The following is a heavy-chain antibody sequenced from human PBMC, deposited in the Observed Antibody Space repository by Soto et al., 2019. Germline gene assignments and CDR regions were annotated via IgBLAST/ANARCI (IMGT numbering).Heavy chain of an antibody. CDR3: ARHLFDSWKGYPYDYYMDV. CDR2: LYYSAMK. V-gene: IGHV4-59*08. Sequence: QVQLQASGPGLVKPSETLSLTCSVPGGSIRSLNWSWIRQPPGRGLEWIGCLYYSAMKEYNPSLKTPVTISADPANNQASLKLSSVTATDTAVYYCARHLFDSWKGYPYDYYMDVWGKGTAVTVSS. J-gene: IGHJ6*03. D-gene: IGHD3-3*01. CDR1: GGSIRSLN.